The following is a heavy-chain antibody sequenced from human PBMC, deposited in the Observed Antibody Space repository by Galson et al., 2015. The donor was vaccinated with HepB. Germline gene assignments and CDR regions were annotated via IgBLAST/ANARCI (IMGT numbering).Heavy chain of an antibody. CDR1: GFTFSSYA. D-gene: IGHD3-22*01. CDR3: AKDHILHYYDSSADIEPGYFDY. Sequence: SLRLSCAASGFTFSSYAMSWVRQAPGKGLEWVSAISGSGGSTYYADSVKGRFTISRDNSKNTLYLQMNSLRAEDTAVYYCAKDHILHYYDSSADIEPGYFDYWGQGTLVTVSS. V-gene: IGHV3-23*01. J-gene: IGHJ4*02. CDR2: ISGSGGST.